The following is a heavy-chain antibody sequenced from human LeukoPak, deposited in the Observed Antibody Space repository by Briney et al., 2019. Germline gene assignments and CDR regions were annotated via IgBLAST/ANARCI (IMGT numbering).Heavy chain of an antibody. D-gene: IGHD3-3*01. J-gene: IGHJ6*03. CDR1: GGTFSSYA. V-gene: IGHV1-69*05. Sequence: GSSVKVSCKASGGTFSSYAISWVRQAPGQGLECMGRIIPIFGTANYAQKFKARVTITTDESTSTAYMELSSLRSEDTAVYYCASGSYYDFWSGYSRYYYYYMDVWGKGTTVTVSS. CDR2: IIPIFGTA. CDR3: ASGSYYDFWSGYSRYYYYYMDV.